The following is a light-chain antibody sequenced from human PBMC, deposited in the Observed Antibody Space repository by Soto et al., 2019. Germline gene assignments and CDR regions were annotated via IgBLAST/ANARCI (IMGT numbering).Light chain of an antibody. CDR1: QSVSSN. J-gene: IGKJ1*01. Sequence: EIVMTQSPATLSVSPGERATLSCRASQSVSSNLAWYQQKPGQAPRLLIYGASTRATGILARFSGSGSGTEFTLTISSLQSEDFAIYFCQQYNNWPPDRTFGQGTKLEIK. CDR2: GAS. V-gene: IGKV3-15*01. CDR3: QQYNNWPPDRT.